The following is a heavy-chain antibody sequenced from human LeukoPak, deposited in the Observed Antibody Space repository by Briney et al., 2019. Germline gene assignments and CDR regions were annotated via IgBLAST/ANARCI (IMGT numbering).Heavy chain of an antibody. D-gene: IGHD5-24*01. CDR1: GYIFDDYG. CDR2: INWNGGST. V-gene: IGHV3-20*04. J-gene: IGHJ1*01. CDR3: VRLGRAGYTYGAAY. Sequence: PGGSLRLSCAGSGYIFDDYGMRWVRQAPGKGLEWVAGINWNGGSTGYAASVKGRCTISRDNAKTALYLEMNSLRVEDTAFYYCVRLGRAGYTYGAAYWGQGALVTVSS.